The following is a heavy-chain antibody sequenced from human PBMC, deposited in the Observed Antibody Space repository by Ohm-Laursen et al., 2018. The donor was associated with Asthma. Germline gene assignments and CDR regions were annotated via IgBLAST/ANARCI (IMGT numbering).Heavy chain of an antibody. Sequence: SPRLSCTASGFTFSSYGMHWVRQAPGKGLEWVAVISYDGSNKYYADSVKGRFTISRDNSKNTLYLQMNSLRPDDTAVYYCARDVMEWYLPAFDFWGQGTQVTVSS. D-gene: IGHD3-3*01. CDR1: GFTFSSYG. J-gene: IGHJ4*02. CDR2: ISYDGSNK. CDR3: ARDVMEWYLPAFDF. V-gene: IGHV3-30*03.